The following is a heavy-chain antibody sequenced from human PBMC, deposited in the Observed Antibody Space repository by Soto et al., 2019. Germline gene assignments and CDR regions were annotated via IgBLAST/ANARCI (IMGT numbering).Heavy chain of an antibody. J-gene: IGHJ5*01. CDR2: VAYDGSKT. V-gene: IGHV3-30*03. CDR3: TRWVGGSMYDNSGTYDS. D-gene: IGHD3-22*01. Sequence: QVQLVESGGGVVQPGRSLRLTCAASGFTSSSNGMHWVRQAPGKGLEWVALVAYDGSKTYYGDSVRGRFTISRDNSENTLYRQMHSLRAEDTAVYYCTRWVGGSMYDNSGTYDSWGQGTLVTVSS. CDR1: GFTSSSNG.